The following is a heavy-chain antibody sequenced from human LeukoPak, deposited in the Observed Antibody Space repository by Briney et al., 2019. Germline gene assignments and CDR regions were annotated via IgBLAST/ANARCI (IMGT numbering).Heavy chain of an antibody. CDR1: GFTFSDYY. J-gene: IGHJ4*02. Sequence: PGGSLRLSCAASGFTFSDYYMSWIRQAPGKGLEWVSYISSSGSTKYYADSVKGRFTISRDNAKNSLYLQMNSLRAEDTAVYYCARDREGIPAAIYDYWGQGTLVTVSS. CDR2: ISSSGSTK. D-gene: IGHD2-2*01. V-gene: IGHV3-11*01. CDR3: ARDREGIPAAIYDY.